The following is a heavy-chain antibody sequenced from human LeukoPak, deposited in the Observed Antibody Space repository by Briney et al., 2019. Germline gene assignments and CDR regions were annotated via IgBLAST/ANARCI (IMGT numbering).Heavy chain of an antibody. CDR3: AKDRTYSGYTSPIDY. Sequence: PGRTLRLSCAASGFTFSSYGMHWVRQAPGKGLEWVAFIRYDGSNKYYADSVKGRFTISRDNSKNTLYLQMNSLRAEDTAVYYCAKDRTYSGYTSPIDYWGQGTLVTVSS. V-gene: IGHV3-30*02. CDR2: IRYDGSNK. D-gene: IGHD5-12*01. CDR1: GFTFSSYG. J-gene: IGHJ4*02.